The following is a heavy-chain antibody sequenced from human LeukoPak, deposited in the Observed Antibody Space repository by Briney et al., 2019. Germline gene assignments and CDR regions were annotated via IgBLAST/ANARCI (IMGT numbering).Heavy chain of an antibody. CDR3: ASFPWELRPT. J-gene: IGHJ4*02. CDR2: IGTAGDT. Sequence: GGSLRLSCAASGFTVSSNYMSWVRQAPGKGLEWVSAIGTAGDTYYPGSVKGRFTISRDNSKNTLYLQMNSLRAEDTAVYYCASFPWELRPTWGQGTLVTVSS. D-gene: IGHD1-26*01. CDR1: GFTVSSNY. V-gene: IGHV3-53*01.